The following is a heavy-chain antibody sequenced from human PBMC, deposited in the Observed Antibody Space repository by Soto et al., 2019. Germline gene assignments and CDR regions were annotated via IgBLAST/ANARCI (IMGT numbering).Heavy chain of an antibody. D-gene: IGHD5-12*01. Sequence: QVQLQESGPGLVKPSETLSLTCTVSGDSITDYYWSWIRESPGKGLEWIAYIHHTGTANYNPSLKTRVTISVDTSTSQFSLRLSSVTAADTAVYFCARYSVATIRFFDYWGQGTLVTVSS. J-gene: IGHJ4*02. V-gene: IGHV4-59*01. CDR3: ARYSVATIRFFDY. CDR2: IHHTGTA. CDR1: GDSITDYY.